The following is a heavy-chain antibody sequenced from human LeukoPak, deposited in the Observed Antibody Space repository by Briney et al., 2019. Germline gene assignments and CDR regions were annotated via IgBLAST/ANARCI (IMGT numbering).Heavy chain of an antibody. Sequence: GASVKVSCKASGGTFSSYAISWVRQAPGQGLEWMGWISVYNGDTNYAQKLQGRVTMTTDTSTSTAHMELRSLRSDDTAVYYCARLDYSGSYFQDWGQGTLVTVSS. CDR2: ISVYNGDT. V-gene: IGHV1-18*01. J-gene: IGHJ1*01. D-gene: IGHD1-26*01. CDR3: ARLDYSGSYFQD. CDR1: GGTFSSYA.